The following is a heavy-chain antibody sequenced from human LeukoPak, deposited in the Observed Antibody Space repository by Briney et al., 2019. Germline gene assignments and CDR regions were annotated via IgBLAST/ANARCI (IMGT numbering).Heavy chain of an antibody. D-gene: IGHD1-1*01. CDR1: GGSISPYY. J-gene: IGHJ4*02. V-gene: IGHV4-59*01. CDR2: ILYSGTTT. CDR3: ARVGDWNDLVY. Sequence: PSETLSLTCTVSGGSISPYYWSWIQQTPGKGLEWIGYILYSGTTTNYNPSLKSRVTISVDTSKNQFSLKLSSVTAADTAVYYCARVGDWNDLVYWGQGTLVTVSS.